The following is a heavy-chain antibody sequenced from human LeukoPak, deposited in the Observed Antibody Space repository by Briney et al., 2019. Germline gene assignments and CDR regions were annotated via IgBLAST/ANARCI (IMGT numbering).Heavy chain of an antibody. D-gene: IGHD6-19*01. V-gene: IGHV4-59*08. Sequence: SETLSLTCTVSGGSFNTYYWSWIRQPPGKALEWIGFITDSGNTYYNPSLQSRLAISVDTSKTHFFLKLRSVAAADTAVYYCARHGSDWAFDFWGQGTLVTVSP. CDR1: GGSFNTYY. CDR2: ITDSGNT. J-gene: IGHJ4*02. CDR3: ARHGSDWAFDF.